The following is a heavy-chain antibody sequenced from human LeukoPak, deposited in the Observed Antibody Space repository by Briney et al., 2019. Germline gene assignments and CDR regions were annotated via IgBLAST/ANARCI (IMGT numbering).Heavy chain of an antibody. CDR2: INPNSGGT. D-gene: IGHD3-3*01. V-gene: IGHV1-2*02. CDR1: GYTFTVYY. CDR3: ARAGIRCLNWFDP. Sequence: ASVKVSCKASGYTFTVYYMHWVRQAPGQGLEWMGWINPNSGGTNYAQKFQGRATMTRDTSISTAYMELSRLRSDDTAVYYCARAGIRCLNWFDPWGQGTLVTVSS. J-gene: IGHJ5*02.